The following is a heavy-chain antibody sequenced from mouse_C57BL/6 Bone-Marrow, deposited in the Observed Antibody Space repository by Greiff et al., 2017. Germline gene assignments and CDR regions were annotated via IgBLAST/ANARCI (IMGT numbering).Heavy chain of an antibody. CDR2: IHPNSGST. CDR3: AREGWLPFAY. J-gene: IGHJ3*01. V-gene: IGHV1-64*01. CDR1: GYTFTSYW. Sequence: VQLQQSGAELVKPGASVKLSCKASGYTFTSYWMHWVKQRPGQGLEWIGMIHPNSGSTNYNEKFKSKATLTVDKSSSTAYMQLSSLTSEDSAVYYCAREGWLPFAYWGQGTLVTVSA. D-gene: IGHD2-3*01.